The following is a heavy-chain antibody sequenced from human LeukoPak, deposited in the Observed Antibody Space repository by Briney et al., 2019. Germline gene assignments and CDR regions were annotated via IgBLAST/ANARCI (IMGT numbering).Heavy chain of an antibody. CDR1: GDSVPNNSGA. V-gene: IGHV6-1*01. CDR3: ARDASGLYDSGWSVFDS. J-gene: IGHJ5*01. Sequence: SQTLSLTCAISGDSVPNNSGAWSWIRQSPSRGLEWLGRTFYRSKWYNEYALSVKSRITIIADTSKNQFSLQMNSVTPEDTAVYYCARDASGLYDSGWSVFDSWGQGTLVIVSS. CDR2: TFYRSKWYN. D-gene: IGHD6-19*01.